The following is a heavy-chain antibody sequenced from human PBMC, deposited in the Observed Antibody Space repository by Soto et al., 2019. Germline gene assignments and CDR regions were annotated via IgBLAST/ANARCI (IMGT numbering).Heavy chain of an antibody. CDR1: GFTFSNYW. CDR3: SRDVVVGAKALNY. Sequence: ESMGLSCAASGFTFSNYWMTGVRQAPGKGLEWVANIKEDGSEKHYVDSVKGRFTISRDNAKNSLYLQMNSLRVEDTAVYFCSRDVVVGAKALNYWGQGALVTVSS. V-gene: IGHV3-7*01. D-gene: IGHD2-15*01. J-gene: IGHJ4*02. CDR2: IKEDGSEK.